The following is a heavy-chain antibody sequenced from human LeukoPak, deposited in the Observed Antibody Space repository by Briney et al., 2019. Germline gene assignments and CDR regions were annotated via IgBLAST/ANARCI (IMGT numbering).Heavy chain of an antibody. Sequence: GGSLGLSCAASGFTFSSYWMSWVRQAPGKGLEWVANIKQDGSEKYYVDSVKGRFTISRDNAKNSLYLQMNSLRAEDTAVYYCARDLDYYDSSGFSVDYWGQGTLVTVPS. CDR1: GFTFSSYW. D-gene: IGHD3-22*01. CDR3: ARDLDYYDSSGFSVDY. J-gene: IGHJ4*02. V-gene: IGHV3-7*01. CDR2: IKQDGSEK.